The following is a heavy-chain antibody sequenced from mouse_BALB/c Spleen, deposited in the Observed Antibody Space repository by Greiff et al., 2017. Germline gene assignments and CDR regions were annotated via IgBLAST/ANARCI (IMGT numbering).Heavy chain of an antibody. CDR1: GYTFTSYT. D-gene: IGHD2-1*01. V-gene: IGHV1-4*02. CDR2: INPSSGYT. Sequence: VQLQQSAAELARPGASVKMSCKASGYTFTSYTMHWVKQRPGQGLEWIGYINPSSGYTEYNQKFKDKTTLTADKSSSTAYMQLSSRTSEDSAVYYCARGNYRYAMDYWGQGTSVTVSS. CDR3: ARGNYRYAMDY. J-gene: IGHJ4*01.